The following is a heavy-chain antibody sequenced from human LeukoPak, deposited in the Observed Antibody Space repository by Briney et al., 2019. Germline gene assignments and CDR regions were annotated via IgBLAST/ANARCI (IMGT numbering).Heavy chain of an antibody. CDR1: GFTFSSYS. Sequence: GGSLRLSCAASGFTFSSYSMNWVRQAPGKGLEWVSSISSSSSYIYYADSVKGRFTISRDNAKNSLYLQMNGLRAEDTAVYYCARGRDPGIAVPFDYWGQGTLVTVSS. V-gene: IGHV3-21*01. J-gene: IGHJ4*02. D-gene: IGHD6-19*01. CDR2: ISSSSSYI. CDR3: ARGRDPGIAVPFDY.